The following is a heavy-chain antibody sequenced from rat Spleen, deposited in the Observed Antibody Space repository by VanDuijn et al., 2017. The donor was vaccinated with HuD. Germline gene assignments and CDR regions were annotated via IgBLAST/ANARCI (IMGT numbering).Heavy chain of an antibody. Sequence: EVQLVESGGGLVQPGGSLKLSCVASGFTFKNYWMSWIRQAPGKGLEWVASISPSGGSTYYRDSVKGRFTVSRDNAKSTLYLQMNSLRSEDTATYYCARSTYDYFDYWGQGVMLTVSS. V-gene: IGHV5-31*01. CDR2: ISPSGGST. D-gene: IGHD2-1*01. J-gene: IGHJ2*01. CDR3: ARSTYDYFDY. CDR1: GFTFKNYW.